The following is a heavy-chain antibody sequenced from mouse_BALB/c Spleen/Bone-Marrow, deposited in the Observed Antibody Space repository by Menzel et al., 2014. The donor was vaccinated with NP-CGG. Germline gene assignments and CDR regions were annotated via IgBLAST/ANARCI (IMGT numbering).Heavy chain of an antibody. CDR1: GYTFTSYT. Sequence: QVHVKQSGAELARPGASVKMSCKASGYTFTSYTMHWVKQRPGQGLEWIGYIYPTTGYTNYNQTFKDKASMTADKSSSTAYMQLSSLTSEDSAVYYCARGVNYNYACFDYWGQGTTLTVSS. CDR2: IYPTTGYT. J-gene: IGHJ2*01. CDR3: ARGVNYNYACFDY. V-gene: IGHV1-4*01. D-gene: IGHD1-1*01.